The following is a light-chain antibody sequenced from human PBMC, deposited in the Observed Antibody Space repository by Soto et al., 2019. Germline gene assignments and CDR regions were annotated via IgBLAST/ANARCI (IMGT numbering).Light chain of an antibody. CDR2: DVS. CDR3: SSYTSSSTLVV. CDR1: SSDVGGYNY. J-gene: IGLJ1*01. V-gene: IGLV2-14*01. Sequence: QSALTQPASVSGSPGQSITISCTGTSSDVGGYNYVSWYQQHPGKAPKLMIYDVSNRPSGVSNRFSGSKSGNTASLTISGLQAEDEADYYCSSYTSSSTLVVFRTGTKLTVL.